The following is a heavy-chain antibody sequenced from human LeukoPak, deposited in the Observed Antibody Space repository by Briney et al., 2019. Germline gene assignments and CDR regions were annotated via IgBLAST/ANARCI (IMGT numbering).Heavy chain of an antibody. D-gene: IGHD2-21*02. CDR3: ATSERGNYCGGDCRYYFDY. CDR2: FDPEDGET. Sequence: ASVKASCKVSGYTLTELSMHWVRQAPGKGLEWMGGFDPEDGETIYAQKFQGRVTMTEDTSTDTAYMELSSLRSEDTAVYYCATSERGNYCGGDCRYYFDYWGQGTLVTVSS. CDR1: GYTLTELS. V-gene: IGHV1-24*01. J-gene: IGHJ4*02.